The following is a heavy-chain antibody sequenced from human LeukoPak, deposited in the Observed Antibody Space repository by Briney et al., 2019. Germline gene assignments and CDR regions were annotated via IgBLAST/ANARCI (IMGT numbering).Heavy chain of an antibody. CDR2: ISYDGSNK. V-gene: IGHV3-30*18. J-gene: IGHJ3*02. CDR1: GFTFSSYG. CDR3: AKADLLDYGDYGEDDAFDI. D-gene: IGHD4-17*01. Sequence: GGSLRLSCAASGFTFSSYGMHWVRQAPGKGLEWVAVISYDGSNKYYADSVKGRFTISRDNSKNTLYLQMNSLRAEDTAVYYCAKADLLDYGDYGEDDAFDIWGQGTMVTVSS.